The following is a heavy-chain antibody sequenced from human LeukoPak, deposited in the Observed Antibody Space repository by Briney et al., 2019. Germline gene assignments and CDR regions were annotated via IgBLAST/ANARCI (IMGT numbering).Heavy chain of an antibody. Sequence: ASVKVSCKASGYTFTSYGISWVRQAPGQGLEWMGIINPSGGSTSYAQKFQGRVTMTRDMSTSTVYMGLSSLRSEDTAVYYCASYGGKALYAFDIWGQGTMVTVSS. J-gene: IGHJ3*02. CDR3: ASYGGKALYAFDI. V-gene: IGHV1-46*01. CDR1: GYTFTSYG. D-gene: IGHD4-23*01. CDR2: INPSGGST.